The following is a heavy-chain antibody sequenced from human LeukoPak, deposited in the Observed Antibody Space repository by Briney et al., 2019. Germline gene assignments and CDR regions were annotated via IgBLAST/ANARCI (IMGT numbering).Heavy chain of an antibody. D-gene: IGHD2-21*02. J-gene: IGHJ4*02. Sequence: ASVKVSCKASGYTFTSYGISWLRQAPGQGLEWMGWISVYSGDTNYAQKVQGRVTMTTDTSTSTAYMELRSLTSDDTAVYFCARDIVGDFDLDYWGQGTLVTVSS. CDR3: ARDIVGDFDLDY. CDR1: GYTFTSYG. CDR2: ISVYSGDT. V-gene: IGHV1-18*01.